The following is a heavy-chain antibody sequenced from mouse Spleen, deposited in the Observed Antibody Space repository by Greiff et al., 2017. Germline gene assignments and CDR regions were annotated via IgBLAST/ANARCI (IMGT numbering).Heavy chain of an antibody. V-gene: IGHV3-1*01. CDR1: GYSITSGYD. D-gene: IGHD1-1*01. J-gene: IGHJ2*01. Sequence: ESGPGMVKPSQSLSLTCTVTGYSITSGYDWHWIRPFPGNQLEWMGYISYSGSTNYNHSLKNRISITHDTSKNHFFLKLNSVTTEDTATYYCARGNYVSPLSYFDYWGQGTTLTVSS. CDR2: ISYSGST. CDR3: ARGNYVSPLSYFDY.